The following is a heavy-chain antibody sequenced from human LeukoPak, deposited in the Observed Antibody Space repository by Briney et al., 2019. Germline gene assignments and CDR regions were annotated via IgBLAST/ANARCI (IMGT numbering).Heavy chain of an antibody. D-gene: IGHD2-2*01. Sequence: SETLSLTCAVYGGSFSGYYWSWIRQPPGKGLEWIGEINHSGSTNYNPSLKSRVTISVDTSKNQFSLKLSSVTAADTAVYYCARGLRTSTRESNWFDPWGPGTLVTFSS. J-gene: IGHJ5*02. CDR1: GGSFSGYY. CDR2: INHSGST. V-gene: IGHV4-34*01. CDR3: ARGLRTSTRESNWFDP.